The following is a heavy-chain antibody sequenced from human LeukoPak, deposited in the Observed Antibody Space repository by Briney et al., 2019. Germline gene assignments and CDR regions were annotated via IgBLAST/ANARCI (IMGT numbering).Heavy chain of an antibody. CDR2: ISSSSSYI. CDR3: ARDHGQYLNVGGPDY. V-gene: IGHV3-21*01. D-gene: IGHD3-16*01. CDR1: GFTFSSYS. Sequence: GGSLRLSCAASGFTFSSYSMNWVRQAPGKGLEWVSSISSSSSYIYYADSVKGRFTISRDNAKNSLYLQMNSLRAEDTAVYYCARDHGQYLNVGGPDYWGQGTLVTVSS. J-gene: IGHJ4*02.